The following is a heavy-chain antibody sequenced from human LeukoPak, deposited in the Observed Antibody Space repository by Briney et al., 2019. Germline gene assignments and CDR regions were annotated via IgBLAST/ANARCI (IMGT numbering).Heavy chain of an antibody. CDR1: RGTFSSYA. J-gene: IGHJ3*02. CDR3: ARVALRLALDI. Sequence: GASVKVSCKASRGTFSSYAISWVRQAPGQGLKWMGGIIPIFGTANYAQKFQGRVTITTDESTSTPYMELSSLRSEDTAVYYCARVALRLALDIWGQGTMVTVSS. V-gene: IGHV1-69*05. D-gene: IGHD6-25*01. CDR2: IIPIFGTA.